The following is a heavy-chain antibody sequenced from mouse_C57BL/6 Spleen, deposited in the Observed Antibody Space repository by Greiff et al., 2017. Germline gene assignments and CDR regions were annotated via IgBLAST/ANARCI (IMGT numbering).Heavy chain of an antibody. CDR2: IWCDDDK. J-gene: IGHJ3*01. V-gene: IGHV8-8*01. CDR1: GFSLSTFGMG. Sequence: QVTLKVSGPGILQPSQTLSLSCSFSGFSLSTFGMGVGWIRPPSGKGLEWLAHIWCDDDKYYNPVLESRLTISKDTSKNQVFLKIANVDTADTATYYCARIGGLRRGDGLGYWGQGTLVTVSA. D-gene: IGHD2-4*01. CDR3: ARIGGLRRGDGLGY.